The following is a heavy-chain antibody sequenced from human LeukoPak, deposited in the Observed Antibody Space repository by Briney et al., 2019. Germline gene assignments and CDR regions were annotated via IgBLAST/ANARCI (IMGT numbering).Heavy chain of an antibody. D-gene: IGHD3-10*01. V-gene: IGHV3-30-3*01. CDR1: GFDFHNYV. CDR2: ISSDVNIK. CDR3: ASRFSGGGLDP. J-gene: IGHJ5*02. Sequence: GGSLRLSCAASGFDFHNYVIHWVRQAPGKGLEWVAVISSDVNIKYYADSVKGRFTISRDSSSKMVSLQMNSLGTEDTAVYYCASRFSGGGLDPWGQGTLVTVSS.